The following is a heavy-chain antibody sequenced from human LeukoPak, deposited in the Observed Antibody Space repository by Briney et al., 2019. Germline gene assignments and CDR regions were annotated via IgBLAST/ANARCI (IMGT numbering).Heavy chain of an antibody. J-gene: IGHJ4*02. V-gene: IGHV4-59*12. Sequence: PSETLSLTCTVSGGSISSYYWSWIRQPPGKGLEWIGYIYYSGSTNYNPSLKSRVTISVDTSKNQFSLKLSSVTAADTAVYYCARGLTDDMITFGGVIAHLDYWGQGTLVTVSS. CDR1: GGSISSYY. CDR3: ARGLTDDMITFGGVIAHLDY. CDR2: IYYSGST. D-gene: IGHD3-16*02.